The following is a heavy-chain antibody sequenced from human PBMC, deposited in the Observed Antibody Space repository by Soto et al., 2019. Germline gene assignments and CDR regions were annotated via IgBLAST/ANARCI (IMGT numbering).Heavy chain of an antibody. Sequence: SETLSLTCTVSGGSISSGGYYWSWIRQHPGKGLEWIGYIYYSGSTYYNPSLKSRVTISVDTSKNQFSLKLSSVTAADTAVYYCARDYYDSSGPANNWFDPWGQGTLVTVSS. CDR2: IYYSGST. CDR3: ARDYYDSSGPANNWFDP. CDR1: GGSISSGGYY. J-gene: IGHJ5*02. D-gene: IGHD3-22*01. V-gene: IGHV4-31*03.